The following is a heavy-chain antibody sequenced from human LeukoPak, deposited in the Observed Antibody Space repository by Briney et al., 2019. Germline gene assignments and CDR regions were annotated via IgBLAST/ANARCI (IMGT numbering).Heavy chain of an antibody. V-gene: IGHV3-48*01. CDR1: GYTFSSYI. CDR2: INDGSSSI. D-gene: IGHD6-13*01. J-gene: IGHJ4*02. CDR3: VRGSRGSSRPPHFDS. Sequence: GGSLRLSCAASGYTFSSYIMNWVRQAPGEGLDWVSYINDGSSSIFYADSVKGRFTISRDNAKNSLYLQLHSLRVEDTAVYYCVRGSRGSSRPPHFDSWGQGTLVTVSS.